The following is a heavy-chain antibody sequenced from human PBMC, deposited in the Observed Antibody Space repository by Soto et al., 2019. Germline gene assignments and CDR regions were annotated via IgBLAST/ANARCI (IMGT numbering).Heavy chain of an antibody. Sequence: GGSLRLSCAASGFTFSSYAMSWVRQTPGKGLEWVSAVLGGGGSTFYADSVKGRFTISRDNSRNTLYVQMNNLRAEDTAIYYCARKGPPRDAFDIWGQGTMVTVSS. V-gene: IGHV3-23*01. CDR1: GFTFSSYA. CDR2: VLGGGGST. CDR3: ARKGPPRDAFDI. J-gene: IGHJ3*02.